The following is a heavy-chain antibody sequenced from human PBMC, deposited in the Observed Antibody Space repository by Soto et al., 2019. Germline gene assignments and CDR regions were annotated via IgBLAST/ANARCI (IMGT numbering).Heavy chain of an antibody. CDR3: ARGWGYYDSSGSIRPSVFDI. V-gene: IGHV4-34*01. Sequence: SETLSLTCAVYGGSFSGYYWSWIRQPPGKGLEWIGEINHSGSTNYNPSLKSRVTISVDTSKNQFSLKLSSVTAADTAVYYCARGWGYYDSSGSIRPSVFDIWGQGTMVTLS. D-gene: IGHD3-22*01. CDR1: GGSFSGYY. CDR2: INHSGST. J-gene: IGHJ3*02.